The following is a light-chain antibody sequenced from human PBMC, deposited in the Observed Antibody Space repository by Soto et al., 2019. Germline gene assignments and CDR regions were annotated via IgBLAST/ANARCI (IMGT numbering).Light chain of an antibody. CDR2: DAS. V-gene: IGKV1-5*01. Sequence: DIQMTQSPSTLSASVGDRVTITCRANQSISDWLAWYQQKPGKAPNLLIYDASNLESGVPSRFSGSGSGTEFTLTISSLKPDDFATYYCQQYKSSPLTFGGGNKMEIK. CDR3: QQYKSSPLT. CDR1: QSISDW. J-gene: IGKJ4*01.